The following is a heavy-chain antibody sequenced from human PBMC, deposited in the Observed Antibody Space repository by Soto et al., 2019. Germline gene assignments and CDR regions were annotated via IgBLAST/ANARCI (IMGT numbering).Heavy chain of an antibody. V-gene: IGHV3-53*04. J-gene: IGHJ4*02. Sequence: GGSLRLSCAASGFTVSSNYMSWVRQAPGKGLEWVSVIYSGGSTYYADSVKGRFTISRHNSKNTLYLQMNSLRAEDTAVYYCARDNVPQRTYFDYWGQGTLVTVSS. CDR1: GFTVSSNY. CDR3: ARDNVPQRTYFDY. D-gene: IGHD5-18*01. CDR2: IYSGGST.